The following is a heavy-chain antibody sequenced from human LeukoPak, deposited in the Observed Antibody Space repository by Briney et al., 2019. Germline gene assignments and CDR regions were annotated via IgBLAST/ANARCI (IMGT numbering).Heavy chain of an antibody. CDR3: AKGRSGWYEGLDY. Sequence: PGGSLRLSCTASGFTFSTYAMTWFRQAPGKGLDWVSVISHGGDSAWYADSVKGRFTISRDNSKSTLFLQMNSLRADDTAIYYCAKGRSGWYEGLDYWGQGILVTVSS. CDR2: ISHGGDSA. D-gene: IGHD6-19*01. V-gene: IGHV3-23*01. J-gene: IGHJ4*02. CDR1: GFTFSTYA.